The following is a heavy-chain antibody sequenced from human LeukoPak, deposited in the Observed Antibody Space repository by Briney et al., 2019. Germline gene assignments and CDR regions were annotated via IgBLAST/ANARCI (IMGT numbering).Heavy chain of an antibody. Sequence: GGSLRLSCAASGFTFSSYEMNWVRQAPGKGLEWVSYISSSGSTIYYADAVKGRFTISRDNAKNSLYLQMNSLRAEDTAVYYCAKDSNLEYFDYWGQGTLVTVSS. V-gene: IGHV3-48*03. CDR2: ISSSGSTI. J-gene: IGHJ4*02. CDR1: GFTFSSYE. CDR3: AKDSNLEYFDY. D-gene: IGHD1-1*01.